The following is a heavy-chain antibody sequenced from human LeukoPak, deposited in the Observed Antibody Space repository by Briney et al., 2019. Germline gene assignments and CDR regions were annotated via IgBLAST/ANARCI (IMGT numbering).Heavy chain of an antibody. CDR2: INLEGTEK. CDR3: AELGITMIGGV. Sequence: GGSLRLSCEASGFTFSRYWMNWVRQAPGKGLEWVANINLEGTEKYYLNSVEGRFIISRDNAKNSLYLQMNSLRAEDTAVYYCAELGITMIGGVWGKGTTVTISS. D-gene: IGHD3-10*02. V-gene: IGHV3-7*01. J-gene: IGHJ6*04. CDR1: GFTFSRYW.